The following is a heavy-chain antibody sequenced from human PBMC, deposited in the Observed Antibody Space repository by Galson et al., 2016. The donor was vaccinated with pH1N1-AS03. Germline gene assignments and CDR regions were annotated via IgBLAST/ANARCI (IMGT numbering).Heavy chain of an antibody. CDR3: VRGSPHSSSTIYAFEF. Sequence: SVKVSCKASGYAFTDYYMHLLRQAPGQGLEWMAWINTDSGGADYAQKFQGRVTMTRDASISTTYMELSSLRSDDTGVYYCVRGSPHSSSTIYAFEFWGRGTMVTVSS. V-gene: IGHV1-2*02. CDR2: INTDSGGA. J-gene: IGHJ3*01. D-gene: IGHD6-13*01. CDR1: GYAFTDYY.